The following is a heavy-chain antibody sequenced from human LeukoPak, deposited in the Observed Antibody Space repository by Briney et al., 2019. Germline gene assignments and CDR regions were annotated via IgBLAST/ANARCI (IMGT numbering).Heavy chain of an antibody. CDR2: IYYSGST. J-gene: IGHJ4*02. V-gene: IGHV4-31*11. CDR3: ARGLPSTGTYAFDY. Sequence: SETLSLTCAVYGGSFSGYYWSWIRQHPGKGLEWIGYIYYSGSTYYNPSLKSRVTISVDTSKNQFSLKLSSVTAADTAVYYCARGLPSTGTYAFDYWGQGTLVTVSS. D-gene: IGHD1-7*01. CDR1: GGSFSGYY.